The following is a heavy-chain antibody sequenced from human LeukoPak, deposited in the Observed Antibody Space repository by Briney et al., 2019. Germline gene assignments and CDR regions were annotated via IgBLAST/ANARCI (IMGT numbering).Heavy chain of an antibody. CDR2: ISSSSSTI. D-gene: IGHD1-26*01. J-gene: IGHJ4*02. V-gene: IGHV3-48*01. CDR3: ARVFYQSSSGRYWGSLDF. Sequence: PGGSLRLSCAASGFTFSSYSMNWVRQAPGKGLEWVSYISSSSSTIYYADSVKGRFTISRDNAKNSLYLQMNSLRAEDTAGYYWARVFYQSSSGRYWGSLDFWGQGTLGTGSS. CDR1: GFTFSSYS.